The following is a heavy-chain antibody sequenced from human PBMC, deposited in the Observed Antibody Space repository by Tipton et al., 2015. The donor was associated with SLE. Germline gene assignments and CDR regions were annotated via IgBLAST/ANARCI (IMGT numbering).Heavy chain of an antibody. CDR3: AGGVGPTNAGWFDP. D-gene: IGHD1-26*01. J-gene: IGHJ5*02. CDR2: IYSGGST. Sequence: SLRLSCAASGFTFSSYAMTWVRQAPGKGLEWVSVIYSGGSTYYADSVKGRFTISRDNSKNTLSLQMNSLRAEDTAVYYCAGGVGPTNAGWFDPWGQGTLVTVSS. CDR1: GFTFSSYA. V-gene: IGHV3-23*03.